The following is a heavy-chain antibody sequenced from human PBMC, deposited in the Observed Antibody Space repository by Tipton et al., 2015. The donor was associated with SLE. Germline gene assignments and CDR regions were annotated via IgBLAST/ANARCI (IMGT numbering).Heavy chain of an antibody. J-gene: IGHJ5*02. CDR2: IYYSGST. D-gene: IGHD3-22*01. CDR3: ARDRDDSSGSLFDP. Sequence: TLSLTCTVSGGSISSYYWSWIRQPPGKGLEWIGYIYYSGSTNYNPSLKSRVTISVDTSKNQFSLKLSSVTAADTAVYYCARDRDDSSGSLFDPWGQEPWSPSPQ. CDR1: GGSISSYY. V-gene: IGHV4-59*01.